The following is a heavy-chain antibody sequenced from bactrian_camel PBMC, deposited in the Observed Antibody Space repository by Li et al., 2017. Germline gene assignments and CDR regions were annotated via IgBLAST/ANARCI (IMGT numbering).Heavy chain of an antibody. J-gene: IGHJ4*01. CDR1: GFTFSSYA. D-gene: IGHD2*01. Sequence: HVQLVESGGGLVQPGGSLRLSCAASGFTFSSYAMSWVRQAPGKGLEWVSSINSGVGTSYYADSVKGRFTISQDIDKNTLFLQMDSLKPEDTGMYYCALKTFCGGSAWGATTSYSVWGQGTQVTVS. CDR2: INSGVGTS. V-gene: IGHV3S39*01. CDR3: ALKTFCGGSAWGATTSYSV.